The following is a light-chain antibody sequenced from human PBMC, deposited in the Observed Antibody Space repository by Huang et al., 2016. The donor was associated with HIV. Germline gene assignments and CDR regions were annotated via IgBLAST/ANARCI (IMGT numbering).Light chain of an antibody. V-gene: IGKV2-28*01. Sequence: DIVMIQSPLSLPVTPGESASISCRSSQSLPHTNAYNYLDWYLQKPGQSPQLLFYWGSSRASGVPDRFSGGGSGTRFSLNISRVEAEDAGIYYCMEALKTPYTFGQGTKLEIK. CDR3: MEALKTPYT. CDR2: WGS. J-gene: IGKJ2*01. CDR1: QSLPHTNAYNY.